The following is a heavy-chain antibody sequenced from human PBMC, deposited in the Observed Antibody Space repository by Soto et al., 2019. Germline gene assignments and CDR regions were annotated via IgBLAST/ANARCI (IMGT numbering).Heavy chain of an antibody. D-gene: IGHD3-22*01. V-gene: IGHV3-30*03. CDR3: ASFCSGGSCYVSGMDV. CDR1: GLTFSTYG. CDR2: ISYDGRNK. Sequence: QVQLVQSGGGVVQPGRSLRLSCDASGLTFSTYGIHWVRQAPGKGLEWLAIISYDGRNKYYADSVKGRFTISRDNSKNTIYLQMNALRAEDTAVYYCASFCSGGSCYVSGMDVWGNGTMVTVSS. J-gene: IGHJ6*04.